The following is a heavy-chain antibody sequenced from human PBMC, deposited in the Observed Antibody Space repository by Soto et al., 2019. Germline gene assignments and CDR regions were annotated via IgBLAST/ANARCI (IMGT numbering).Heavy chain of an antibody. CDR1: GYTFTNYY. CDR2: INPSGGSS. J-gene: IGHJ6*02. D-gene: IGHD3-10*01. Sequence: ASVEVSCMASGYTFTNYYIHLVRRAPGEGLEWMGAINPSGGSSTYAQKFQGRVIMTTDTSTTTVHMELSSLRSEDTAVYYCARDSSRGAYYYYGMDVWGQGTTVTVSS. V-gene: IGHV1-46*01. CDR3: ARDSSRGAYYYYGMDV.